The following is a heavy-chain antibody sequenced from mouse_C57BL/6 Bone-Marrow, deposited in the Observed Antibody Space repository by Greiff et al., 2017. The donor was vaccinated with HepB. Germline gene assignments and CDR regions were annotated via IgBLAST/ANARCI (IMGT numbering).Heavy chain of an antibody. V-gene: IGHV1-50*01. Sequence: VQLQQPGAELVKPGASVKLSCKASGYTFTSYWMQWVKQRPGQGLELIGEIDPSDSYTNYNQKFKGKATLTVDTSSSTAYMQLSSLTSEDSAVYYCAREDYYGSSVDYWGQGTTLTVSS. CDR1: GYTFTSYW. CDR3: AREDYYGSSVDY. CDR2: IDPSDSYT. D-gene: IGHD1-1*01. J-gene: IGHJ2*01.